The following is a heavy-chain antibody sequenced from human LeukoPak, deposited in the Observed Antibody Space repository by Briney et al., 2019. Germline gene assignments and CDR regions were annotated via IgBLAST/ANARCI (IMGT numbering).Heavy chain of an antibody. V-gene: IGHV1-2*02. CDR2: INPNSGGT. D-gene: IGHD3-9*01. CDR3: ARDRGYDILTVANY. J-gene: IGHJ4*02. CDR1: GYTFTTYY. Sequence: GASVKVSCKASGYTFTTYYIHWVRQAPGQGLEWMGWINPNSGGTNYAQKFQGRVTMTRDTSISTAYMELSRLRSDDTAVYYCARDRGYDILTVANYWGQGTLVTVSS.